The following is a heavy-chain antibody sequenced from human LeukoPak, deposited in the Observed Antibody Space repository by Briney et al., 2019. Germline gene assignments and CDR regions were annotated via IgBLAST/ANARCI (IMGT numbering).Heavy chain of an antibody. D-gene: IGHD1-26*01. V-gene: IGHV3-30-3*01. CDR2: ISYDGSNK. CDR1: GFTFSSYA. J-gene: IGHJ4*02. CDR3: ARVRTRWELHAGVFDY. Sequence: GRSLRLSCAASGFTFSSYAMHWVRQAPGKGLEWVAVISYDGSNKYYADSVKGRFTISRDNSKNTLYLQMNSLRAEDTAVYYCARVRTRWELHAGVFDYWGQGTLVTVSS.